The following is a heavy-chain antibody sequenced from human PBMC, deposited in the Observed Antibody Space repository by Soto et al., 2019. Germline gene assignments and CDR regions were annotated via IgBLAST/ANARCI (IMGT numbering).Heavy chain of an antibody. CDR2: IYQSGTT. CDR3: ARDSSGRHDY. Sequence: ETLCLSCRVSGASVRSGSYYWTWIRQPPGKGLEWIGYIYQSGTTNYNASLKSRVTISIDTSKNQFFLKLNSVTAADTAVYYCARDSSGRHDYWGQGTLVTVSS. D-gene: IGHD3-22*01. J-gene: IGHJ4*02. V-gene: IGHV4-61*01. CDR1: GASVRSGSYY.